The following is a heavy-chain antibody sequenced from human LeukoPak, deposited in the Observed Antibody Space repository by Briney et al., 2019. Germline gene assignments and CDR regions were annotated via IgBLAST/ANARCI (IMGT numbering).Heavy chain of an antibody. CDR3: ARDLNWGQVDY. CDR2: INGDGSAT. CDR1: GFTFSGHW. V-gene: IGHV3-74*01. Sequence: GGSLRLSCAASGFTFSGHWMYWLRQAPGKGLEGVSRINGDGSATNYAGSMKGRFTISRDNARNIVYLQMNSLREDDTAVYYCARDLNWGQVDYWGQGTLVTVSS. J-gene: IGHJ4*02. D-gene: IGHD7-27*01.